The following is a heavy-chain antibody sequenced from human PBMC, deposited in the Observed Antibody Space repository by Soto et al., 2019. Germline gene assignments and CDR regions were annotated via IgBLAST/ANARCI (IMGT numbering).Heavy chain of an antibody. CDR3: AKGRCIGTSCRVSYGMDV. D-gene: IGHD2-2*01. V-gene: IGHV3-30*18. CDR1: GFSFSDYD. Sequence: QVQLVESGGGVVQPGRSLRLSCAASGFSFSDYDMHWVRQAPGTGLEWVALVSYDGSNTYYADSVKGRFTVSRDNYRNTFYLQMNTLRPDDTAVYYCAKGRCIGTSCRVSYGMDVWGQGTTVTVSS. J-gene: IGHJ6*02. CDR2: VSYDGSNT.